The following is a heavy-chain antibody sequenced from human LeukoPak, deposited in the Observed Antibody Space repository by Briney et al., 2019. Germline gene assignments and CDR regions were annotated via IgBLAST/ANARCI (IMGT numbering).Heavy chain of an antibody. D-gene: IGHD3/OR15-3a*01. J-gene: IGHJ6*02. V-gene: IGHV4-31*03. CDR1: GGSISSGGYY. Sequence: SQTLSLTCTVSGGSISSGGYYWSWLRQHPGRGLEWIGYIYYSGSTYYNPSLKSRVTISVDTSKNQFSLKLSSVTAADTAVYYCAREDVDTYGMDVWGQGTTVTVSS. CDR2: IYYSGST. CDR3: AREDVDTYGMDV.